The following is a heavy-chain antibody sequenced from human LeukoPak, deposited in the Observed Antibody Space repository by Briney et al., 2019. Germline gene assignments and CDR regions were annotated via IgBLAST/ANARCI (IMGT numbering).Heavy chain of an antibody. D-gene: IGHD2-8*02. CDR2: INSDGSTT. CDR3: ARPIVLGTFDI. Sequence: GGSLRLSCAVSGFTFSNYWMHWVRQAPGKGLVWVSRINSDGSTTSYADSVKGRFTISRDSAKNTLYLQMNSLRVDDTAVYYRARPIVLGTFDIWDQGTMVTVSS. CDR1: GFTFSNYW. V-gene: IGHV3-74*01. J-gene: IGHJ3*02.